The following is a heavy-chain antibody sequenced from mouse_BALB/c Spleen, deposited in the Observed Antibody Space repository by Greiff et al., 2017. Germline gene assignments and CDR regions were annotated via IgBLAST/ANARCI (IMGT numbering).Heavy chain of an antibody. CDR2: IDPYNGGT. CDR3: ARGSFATEVAPFAY. V-gene: IGHV1S135*01. Sequence: EVKLMESGPELVKPGASVKVSCKASGYSFTDYNMYWVKQSHGKSLEWIGYIDPYNGGTSYNQKFKGKATLTVDKSASTAFMHLNSLTSDDSAVYYCARGSFATEVAPFAYWGQGTLVTVSA. CDR1: GYSFTDYN. J-gene: IGHJ3*01. D-gene: IGHD1-1*01.